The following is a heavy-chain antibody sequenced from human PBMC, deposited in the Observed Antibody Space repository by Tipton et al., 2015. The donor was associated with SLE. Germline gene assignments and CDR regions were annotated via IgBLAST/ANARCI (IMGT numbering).Heavy chain of an antibody. V-gene: IGHV3-30*04. CDR3: ARDPEVETAMEMIDY. CDR1: GFIFSSYA. D-gene: IGHD5-18*01. Sequence: SLRLSCAASGFIFSSYATHWVRQAPGKGLEWVALISYDGSNKNYADSVKGRFTISRDNSNNTPYLQMNSLGAEDTAVYYCARDPEVETAMEMIDYWGQGTLVTVSS. CDR2: ISYDGSNK. J-gene: IGHJ4*02.